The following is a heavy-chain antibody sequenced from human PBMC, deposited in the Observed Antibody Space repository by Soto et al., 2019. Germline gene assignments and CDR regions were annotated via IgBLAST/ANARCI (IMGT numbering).Heavy chain of an antibody. V-gene: IGHV1-69*06. CDR2: IIPIFGTA. CDR3: ARDGVKYGNNAFDI. Sequence: GASVKVSCKASGGTFSSYAISWVRQAPGQGLEWMGGIIPIFGTANYAQKFQGRVTITADKCTSTAYMELSSLRSEDTAVYYCARDGVKYGNNAFDIWCQGTMVTVSS. D-gene: IGHD2-2*01. CDR1: GGTFSSYA. J-gene: IGHJ3*02.